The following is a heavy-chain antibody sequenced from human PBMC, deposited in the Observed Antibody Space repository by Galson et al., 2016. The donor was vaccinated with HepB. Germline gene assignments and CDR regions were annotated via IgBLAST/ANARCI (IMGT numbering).Heavy chain of an antibody. V-gene: IGHV3-33*01. D-gene: IGHD2-2*01. CDR1: GFTFSKYG. Sequence: SLRLSCAASGFTFSKYGMHWVRQAPGKGLEWVAGIWYDGSSKNYADSVKGRFIIFRDNSRHTLYLEMNSLRAEDTAVYYCARDAQQPLRGYYYGMDVWGQGTTVTVSS. CDR2: IWYDGSSK. CDR3: ARDAQQPLRGYYYGMDV. J-gene: IGHJ6*01.